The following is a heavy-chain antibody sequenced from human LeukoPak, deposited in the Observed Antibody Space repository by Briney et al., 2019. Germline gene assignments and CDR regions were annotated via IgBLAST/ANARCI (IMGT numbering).Heavy chain of an antibody. CDR2: IYTSGST. D-gene: IGHD1-26*01. J-gene: IGHJ4*02. CDR3: ARGPSGSYWD. Sequence: SEALSLTCTVSGGSISSGSYYWSWIRQPAGKGLEWIGRIYTSGSTNYNPSLKSRVTISVDTSKNQFSLKLSSVTAADTAVYYCARGPSGSYWDWGQGTLVTVSS. CDR1: GGSISSGSYY. V-gene: IGHV4-61*02.